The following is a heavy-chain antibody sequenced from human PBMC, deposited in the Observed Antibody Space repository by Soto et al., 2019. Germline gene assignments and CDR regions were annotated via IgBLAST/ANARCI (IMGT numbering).Heavy chain of an antibody. CDR1: GYTFTGYY. V-gene: IGHV1-2*04. CDR3: ARVRNYYDSSGSLKAGYYYGMDV. Sequence: VASVKVSCKASGYTFTGYYMHWVRQAPGQGLEWMGWINPNSGGTNYAQKFQGWVTMTRGTSISTAYMELSRLRSDDTAVYYCARVRNYYDSSGSLKAGYYYGMDVWGQGTTVTVSS. D-gene: IGHD3-22*01. J-gene: IGHJ6*02. CDR2: INPNSGGT.